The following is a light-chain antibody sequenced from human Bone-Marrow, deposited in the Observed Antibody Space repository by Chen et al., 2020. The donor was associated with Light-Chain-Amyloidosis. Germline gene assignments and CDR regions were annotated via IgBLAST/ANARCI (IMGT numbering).Light chain of an antibody. V-gene: IGLV3-25*03. CDR2: RDT. CDR3: QSADSSGTYEVI. Sequence: SYELTQPPSVSVSPGQKARITCSGDDLPTEYAYWYQQKPGQAPVLVIHRDTERPSGISERFSGSSSGTTATVTISVVQAEDEADYHCQSADSSGTYEVIFGGGTKLTVL. CDR1: DLPTEY. J-gene: IGLJ2*01.